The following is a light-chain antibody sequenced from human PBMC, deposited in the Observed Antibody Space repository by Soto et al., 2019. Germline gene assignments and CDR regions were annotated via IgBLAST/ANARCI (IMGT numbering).Light chain of an antibody. V-gene: IGKV3-15*01. CDR2: GAS. CDR3: HQYYTWVRET. CDR1: QSVISD. Sequence: VMTQSPASLSASPGERVTLSCRASQSVISDVAWYQLKPGQAPRLLIDGASTRATGIPDRFSGRGYETEFTLTISSLESEEVAVYFCHQYYTWVRETFGQGTKLEIK. J-gene: IGKJ2*01.